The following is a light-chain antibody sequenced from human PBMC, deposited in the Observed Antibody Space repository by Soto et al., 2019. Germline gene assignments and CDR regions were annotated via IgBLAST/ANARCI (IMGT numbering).Light chain of an antibody. J-gene: IGKJ5*01. CDR3: QQYDNLPIT. Sequence: DIQMTQSPSTLSASVGARVPITCRASQTINKWLAWYQQKPGKAPQLLIYDASNLETGVPSRFSGSGSGTDFTFTISSLQPEDIATYYCQQYDNLPITFGQGTRLEIK. CDR2: DAS. CDR1: QTINKW. V-gene: IGKV1-33*01.